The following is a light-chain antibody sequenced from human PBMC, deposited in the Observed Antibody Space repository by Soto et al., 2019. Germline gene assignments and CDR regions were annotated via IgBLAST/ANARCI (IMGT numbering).Light chain of an antibody. CDR2: GAS. J-gene: IGKJ1*01. V-gene: IGKV3-20*01. Sequence: EIVLTQSPGTLSLSPGERATLSCRASQSVRSTYLAWYQQKPGQAPRLLIYGASSRATGIPDRFSGSGSGTDFTLTISRVEPEDCAMYYCQHYGTSWTFGQGTKVEI. CDR3: QHYGTSWT. CDR1: QSVRSTY.